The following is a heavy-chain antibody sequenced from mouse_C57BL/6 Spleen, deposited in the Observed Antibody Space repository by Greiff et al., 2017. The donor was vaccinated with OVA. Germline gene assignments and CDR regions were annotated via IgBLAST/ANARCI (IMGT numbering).Heavy chain of an antibody. D-gene: IGHD2-4*01. J-gene: IGHJ3*01. V-gene: IGHV1-81*01. Sequence: QVQLKESGAELARPGASVKLSCKASGYTFTSYGISWVKQRTGQGLEWIGEIYPRSGNTYYNEKFKGKATLTADKSSSTAYMELRSLTSEDSAVYFCALYDYGAWFAYWGQGTLVTVSA. CDR1: GYTFTSYG. CDR3: ALYDYGAWFAY. CDR2: IYPRSGNT.